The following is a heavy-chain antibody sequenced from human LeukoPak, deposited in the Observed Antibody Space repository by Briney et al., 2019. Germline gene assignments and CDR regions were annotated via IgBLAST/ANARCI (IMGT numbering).Heavy chain of an antibody. CDR2: INHSGST. CDR3: ARGRAAAGLNPLLDY. J-gene: IGHJ4*02. Sequence: SETLSLTCVVYGGSFSGYYWSWIRQPPGKGLEWIGEINHSGSTNYNPSLKSRVTISVDTSKNQFSLKLSSVTAADTAVYYCARGRAAAGLNPLLDYWGQGTLVTVSS. D-gene: IGHD6-13*01. V-gene: IGHV4-34*01. CDR1: GGSFSGYY.